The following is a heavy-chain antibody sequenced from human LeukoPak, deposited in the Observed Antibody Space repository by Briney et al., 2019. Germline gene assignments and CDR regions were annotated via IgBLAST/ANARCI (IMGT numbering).Heavy chain of an antibody. CDR2: ISGSGDTT. J-gene: IGHJ4*02. V-gene: IGHV3-23*01. CDR1: GFTFRNFV. CDR3: AKEAAIFGVVTGKLDY. Sequence: GGSLRLSCAASGFTFRNFVMNWVRRAPGKGLEWVSAISGSGDTTYYADSVKGRFTISRDNSKNTLYLQMNSLRAEDTSVYYCAKEAAIFGVVTGKLDYWGQGTMVTVSS. D-gene: IGHD3-3*01.